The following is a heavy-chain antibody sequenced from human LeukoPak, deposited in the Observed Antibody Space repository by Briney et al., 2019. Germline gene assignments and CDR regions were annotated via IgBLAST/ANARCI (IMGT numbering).Heavy chain of an antibody. J-gene: IGHJ4*02. D-gene: IGHD5-12*01. CDR2: ISASGSST. Sequence: GGSLRLSCAASGFTFSSYGMSWVRQAPGKGLEWVSGISASGSSTYYADSVKGRFTISRDNAKNTVHLQMNSLRVEDTAIYFCAGAYSAYDPFDYWGQGILVTVSS. CDR3: AGAYSAYDPFDY. CDR1: GFTFSSYG. V-gene: IGHV3-23*01.